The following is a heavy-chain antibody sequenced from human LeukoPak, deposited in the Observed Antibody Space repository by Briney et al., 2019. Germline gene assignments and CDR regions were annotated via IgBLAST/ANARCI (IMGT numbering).Heavy chain of an antibody. CDR1: GYTFTTYY. CDR3: ARASNYGSGNYHLDY. CDR2: INPNGGST. Sequence: VSVKVACKASGYTFTTYYMHWVRQAPGQGLEWMGIINPNGGSTSYAQNRVTMTRDTSTSTFYMELSSLKSEDTAVYYCARASNYGSGNYHLDYWGQGTMATVSS. D-gene: IGHD3-10*01. V-gene: IGHV1-46*01. J-gene: IGHJ4*02.